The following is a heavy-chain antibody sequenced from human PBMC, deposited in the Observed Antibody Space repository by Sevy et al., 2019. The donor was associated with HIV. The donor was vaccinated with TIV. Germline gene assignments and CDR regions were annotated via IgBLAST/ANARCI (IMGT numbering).Heavy chain of an antibody. CDR1: GYTFTSYG. CDR2: ISAYNGNT. Sequence: ASVKVSCKASGYTFTSYGISWVRQAPGQGLEWMGWISAYNGNTNYAQKLQGRVTMTTDTSTSTAYMELRSLRSDDTAVYYCARDGVSVGSGSYYGGDYWGQGTLITVSS. D-gene: IGHD3-10*01. J-gene: IGHJ4*02. V-gene: IGHV1-18*01. CDR3: ARDGVSVGSGSYYGGDY.